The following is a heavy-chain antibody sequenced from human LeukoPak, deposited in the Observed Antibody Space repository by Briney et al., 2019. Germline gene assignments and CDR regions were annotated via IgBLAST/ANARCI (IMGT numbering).Heavy chain of an antibody. CDR3: VGYCGTTSCYSLTDY. V-gene: IGHV3-23*01. CDR1: GFTFSSYA. Sequence: GGSLRLSCAASGFTFSSYAMSWVRQAPGKGLEWVSAISGSGGSTYYADSVKGRFTISRDYSKNTLYLQMSSLRIEDTAVYYCVGYCGTTSCYSLTDYWGQGTLVTVSS. D-gene: IGHD2-2*01. CDR2: ISGSGGST. J-gene: IGHJ4*02.